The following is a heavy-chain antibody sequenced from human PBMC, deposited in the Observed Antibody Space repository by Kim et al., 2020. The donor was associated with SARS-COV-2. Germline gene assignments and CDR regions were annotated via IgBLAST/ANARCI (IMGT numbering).Heavy chain of an antibody. D-gene: IGHD1-26*01. CDR2: IYYSGST. J-gene: IGHJ4*02. CDR3: ARRTKVGGSFVP. Sequence: SETLSLTCTVSGGSISSSSYYWGWIRQPPGKGLEWIGSIYYSGSTYYNPSLKSRVTISVDTSKNQFSLKLSSVTAADTAVYYCARRTKVGGSFVPWGQGT. V-gene: IGHV4-39*01. CDR1: GGSISSSSYY.